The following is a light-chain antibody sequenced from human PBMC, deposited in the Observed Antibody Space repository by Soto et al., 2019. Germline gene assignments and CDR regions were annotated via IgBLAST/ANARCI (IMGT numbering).Light chain of an antibody. Sequence: EIVLTQSPGTLSLSPGERATLSCRASQSVSNSYVAWYQQKPGQAPRLLIYGASSRATGIPDRIIGSGSGTDFTLSISRLEPEDFAVYYCQQYGGSTRTFGQGTKVDI. CDR1: QSVSNSY. V-gene: IGKV3-20*01. CDR3: QQYGGSTRT. CDR2: GAS. J-gene: IGKJ1*01.